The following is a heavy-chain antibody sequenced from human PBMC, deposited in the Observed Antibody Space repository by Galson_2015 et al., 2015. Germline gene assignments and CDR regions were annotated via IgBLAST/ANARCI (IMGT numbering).Heavy chain of an antibody. J-gene: IGHJ6*02. CDR3: ASDLIESTNYYYYDGMDV. D-gene: IGHD5/OR15-5a*01. V-gene: IGHV4-39*07. CDR1: GGSISSSRYS. CDR2: IYYNAST. Sequence: ETLSLTCTVSGGSISSSRYSWGWIRQPPGKGLEWIGTIYYNASTYYNPSLKSRVTISVDTSKNQFSLKLSSVTAADTAVYYCASDLIESTNYYYYDGMDVWGQGTTVTVSS.